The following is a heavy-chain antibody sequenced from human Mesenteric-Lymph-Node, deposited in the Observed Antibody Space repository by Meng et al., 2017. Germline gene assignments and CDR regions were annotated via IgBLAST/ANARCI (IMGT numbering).Heavy chain of an antibody. D-gene: IGHD3-22*01. CDR2: ISYDGSHK. CDR3: TRDYNDGSGRFDI. CDR1: GFTFGSYA. Sequence: GESLKISCAASGFTFGSYAMHWVRQAPGKGLEWVAGISYDGSHKFYADSVKGRFAISRDNSENTLFLQRSGLRADDTALYYCTRDYNDGSGRFDIWGQGTLVTVSS. J-gene: IGHJ4*02. V-gene: IGHV3-30*15.